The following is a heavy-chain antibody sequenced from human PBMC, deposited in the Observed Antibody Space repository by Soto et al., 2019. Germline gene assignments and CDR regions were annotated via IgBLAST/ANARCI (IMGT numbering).Heavy chain of an antibody. CDR3: ARVVSCLSCSCLYYGMDV. CDR1: GGDFKNFI. J-gene: IGHJ6*02. D-gene: IGHD6-13*01. CDR2: VIPSFGTP. Sequence: VQLVQSGAEVRKPGSSVKVSCKASGGDFKNFIIAWVRQAPGHGLEWMGGVIPSFGTPNFVQKLQDRVTITADDATSTTYMERRSLRAEDTAVYYCARVVSCLSCSCLYYGMDVWGQGTRVIVSS. V-gene: IGHV1-69*01.